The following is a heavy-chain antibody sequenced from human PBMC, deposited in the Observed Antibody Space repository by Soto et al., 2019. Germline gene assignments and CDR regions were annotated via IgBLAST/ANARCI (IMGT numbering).Heavy chain of an antibody. D-gene: IGHD2-2*01. CDR3: AKLGSSSWSPHYYFDY. CDR1: GFTFKSYA. V-gene: IGHV3-23*01. J-gene: IGHJ4*02. Sequence: PGGSLRLSCAVSGFTFKSYAMGWVRQAPGSGLGWVSAIVSSGSDTYYTDSVKGRFTTSRDNSKNTLYLQMNSLRAEDTAVYYCAKLGSSSWSPHYYFDYWGQGTLVTVSS. CDR2: IVSSGSDT.